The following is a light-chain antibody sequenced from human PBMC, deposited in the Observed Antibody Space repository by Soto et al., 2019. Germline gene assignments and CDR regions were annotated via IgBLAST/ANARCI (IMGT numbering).Light chain of an antibody. CDR3: HSYDPNNWV. V-gene: IGLV6-57*03. J-gene: IGLJ3*02. CDR1: SGSIASNY. CDR2: EDN. Sequence: NFMLTQPNSVSESPGKTVTISCTRSSGSIASNYVQWYQQRPGCAPTTMIYEDNRRPSGVPDRFSGSIDSSSNSASLTVSGLKTEDEADYYCHSYDPNNWVFGGGTKVTVL.